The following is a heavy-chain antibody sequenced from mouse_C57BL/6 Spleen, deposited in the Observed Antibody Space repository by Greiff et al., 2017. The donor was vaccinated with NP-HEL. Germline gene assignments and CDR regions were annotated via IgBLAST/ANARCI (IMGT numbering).Heavy chain of an antibody. CDR3: ARAYGYDGDY. V-gene: IGHV1-54*01. CDR1: GYAFTNYL. CDR2: INPGSGGT. J-gene: IGHJ2*01. Sequence: QVQLQQSGAELVRPGTSVKVSCKASGYAFTNYLIEWVKQRPGQGLEWIGVINPGSGGTNYNEKFKGKATLTADKSSSTAYMQLSSLTSEDSAVYFCARAYGYDGDYWGQGTTLTVSS. D-gene: IGHD2-2*01.